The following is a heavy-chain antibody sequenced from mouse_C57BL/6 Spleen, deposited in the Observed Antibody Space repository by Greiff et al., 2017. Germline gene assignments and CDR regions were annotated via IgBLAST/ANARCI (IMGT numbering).Heavy chain of an antibody. CDR3: ARGGDYFDY. CDR1: GFTFSDYG. J-gene: IGHJ2*01. CDR2: ISRGSSTI. V-gene: IGHV5-17*01. Sequence: EVQLQESGGGLVKPGGSLKLSCTASGFTFSDYGMHWVRQAPEKGLEWVAYISRGSSTIYYADTVKGRFTITRDNAKNTLCLQMTSLRSEDTAMYYCARGGDYFDYWGQGTTLTVSS.